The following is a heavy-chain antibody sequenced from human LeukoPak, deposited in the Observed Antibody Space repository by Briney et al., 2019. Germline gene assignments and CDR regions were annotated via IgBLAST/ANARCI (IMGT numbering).Heavy chain of an antibody. CDR2: INPSGGST. V-gene: IGHV1-46*01. Sequence: ASVKVSCKASGYTFTSYYMHWVRQAPGQGLEWMGIINPSGGSTSYAQKFQGRVTMTRDTSTSTVYMELSSLRSEDTAVYYCARSRRDYDFWSGYYGDAFDIWGQGTMVTVSS. J-gene: IGHJ3*02. CDR1: GYTFTSYY. D-gene: IGHD3-3*01. CDR3: ARSRRDYDFWSGYYGDAFDI.